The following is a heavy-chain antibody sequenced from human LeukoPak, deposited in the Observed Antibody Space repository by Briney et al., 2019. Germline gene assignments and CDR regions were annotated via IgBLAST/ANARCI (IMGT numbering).Heavy chain of an antibody. J-gene: IGHJ3*02. CDR3: ARDCSSTSCYFGAFDI. CDR1: GGTFSSYA. V-gene: IGHV1-69*04. Sequence: SVKVSCKASGGTFSSYAISWVRQAPGQGLEWMGRIIPILGIANYAQKFQGRVTITADKFTSTAYMELSSLRSEDTAVYYCARDCSSTSCYFGAFDIWGQGTMVTVSS. D-gene: IGHD2-2*01. CDR2: IIPILGIA.